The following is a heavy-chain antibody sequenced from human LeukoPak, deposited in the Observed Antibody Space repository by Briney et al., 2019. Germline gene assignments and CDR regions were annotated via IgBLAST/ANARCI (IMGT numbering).Heavy chain of an antibody. V-gene: IGHV4-61*02. Sequence: PSQTLSLTCTISGGSINSDLYYWAWIRQPAGKRLEWIGRIYTNGWTDYNPSLKSQVTISVDTSKNQFSLKLSFVTAADTAFYYCARGSGWNSFVPWGQGTLVTVSS. J-gene: IGHJ5*02. D-gene: IGHD6-19*01. CDR1: GGSINSDLYY. CDR3: ARGSGWNSFVP. CDR2: IYTNGWT.